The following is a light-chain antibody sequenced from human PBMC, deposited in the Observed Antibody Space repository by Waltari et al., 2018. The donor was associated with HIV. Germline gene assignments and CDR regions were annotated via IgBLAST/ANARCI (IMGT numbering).Light chain of an antibody. CDR3: SSYTSSNTLPYV. Sequence: QSALTQPASVSGSPGQSITISCTGTSSDVGGYNYVSWYQQHPGKAPKLMIYDVSNRPYGVSNRFSGSKSGNTASLTISGLQAEDEADYYCSSYTSSNTLPYVFGTGTKVTVL. V-gene: IGLV2-14*03. CDR1: SSDVGGYNY. J-gene: IGLJ1*01. CDR2: DVS.